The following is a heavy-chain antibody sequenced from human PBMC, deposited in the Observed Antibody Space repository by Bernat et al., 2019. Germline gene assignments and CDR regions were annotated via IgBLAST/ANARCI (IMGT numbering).Heavy chain of an antibody. Sequence: QVRLVESGGGVVQPGRSLRLSCAASGFTFSSYGMHWVRQAPGKGLEWVAFISYDGNNKYYADSVKGRFTISRDNSKNTLYLQMNSLRAEDTAVYYCAKVRAGSGGYYLGSWGQGTLVTVSS. CDR3: AKVRAGSGGYYLGS. CDR2: ISYDGNNK. CDR1: GFTFSSYG. D-gene: IGHD3-10*01. J-gene: IGHJ5*01. V-gene: IGHV3-30*18.